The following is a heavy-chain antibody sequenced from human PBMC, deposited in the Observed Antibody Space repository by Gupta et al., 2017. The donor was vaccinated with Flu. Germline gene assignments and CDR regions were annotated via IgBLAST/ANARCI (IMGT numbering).Heavy chain of an antibody. D-gene: IGHD2-2*01. CDR1: GFTFSTYG. CDR3: AKDRVRRSSGYGMDL. Sequence: QVQLVESGGGVVQPGKSLRLSCAASGFTFSTYGMYWVRQAPGKGLEWVAVVSHDGGQNNYADSVKGRFTISRDNAKGTLYLEMNSLRSEDTALYYCAKDRVRRSSGYGMDLWGLGTTVTVSS. CDR2: VSHDGGQN. J-gene: IGHJ6*02. V-gene: IGHV3-30*18.